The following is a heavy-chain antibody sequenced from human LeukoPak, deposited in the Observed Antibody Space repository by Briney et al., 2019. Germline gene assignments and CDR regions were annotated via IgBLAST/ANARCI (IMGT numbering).Heavy chain of an antibody. CDR3: ARAQSPWAYDSSGYYRY. J-gene: IGHJ4*02. CDR2: IWYDGCNK. V-gene: IGHV3-33*01. CDR1: GFTFSSYG. D-gene: IGHD3-22*01. Sequence: GGSLRLSCAASGFTFSSYGMHWVRQAPGKGLEWVAVIWYDGCNKYYADSVKGRFTISRDNSKNTLYLQMNSLRAEDTAVYYCARAQSPWAYDSSGYYRYWGQGTLVTVSS.